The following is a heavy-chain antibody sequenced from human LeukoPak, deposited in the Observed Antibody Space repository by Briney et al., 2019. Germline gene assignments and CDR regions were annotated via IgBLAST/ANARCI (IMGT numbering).Heavy chain of an antibody. D-gene: IGHD6-13*01. CDR3: ARVVVGNRYSSSWSSQGDY. Sequence: GGSLRLSCTPSGFAFRNYNMNWVRQTPGKGLEWISSITTGGDYIYSGVSLEGRFTISRDNAKHSLYLQMNTQRREHTAIYYCARVVVGNRYSSSWSSQGDYWGQGTLDTVPS. V-gene: IGHV3-21*01. CDR2: ITTGGDYI. CDR1: GFAFRNYN. J-gene: IGHJ4*02.